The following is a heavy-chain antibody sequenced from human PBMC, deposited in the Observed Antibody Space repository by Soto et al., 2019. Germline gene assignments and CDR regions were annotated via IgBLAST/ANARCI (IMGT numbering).Heavy chain of an antibody. CDR2: ISAYNGNT. CDR1: GYTFTSYG. V-gene: IGHV1-18*01. Sequence: GSVKVSCKASGYTFTSYGISWVRQAPGQGLEWMGWISAYNGNTNYAQKLQGRVTMTTDTSTSTAYMELRSLRSDDTAVYYCARTTTAYYYYYGMDVWGQGTTVTV. D-gene: IGHD4-17*01. J-gene: IGHJ6*02. CDR3: ARTTTAYYYYYGMDV.